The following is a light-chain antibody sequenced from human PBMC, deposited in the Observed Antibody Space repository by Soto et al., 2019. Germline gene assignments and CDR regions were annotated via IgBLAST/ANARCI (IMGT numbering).Light chain of an antibody. J-gene: IGLJ1*01. CDR3: AAWDDSLNGYV. Sequence: SVLTQPPSASGTPGQRVTISCSGSSSSIGSNSVNWYQHLPGTAPKLLIYTNNQRPSGVPDRFSGSKSGTSASLAIRGLQSEDEADYYCAAWDDSLNGYVFGTGTKLTVL. CDR2: TNN. CDR1: SSSIGSNS. V-gene: IGLV1-44*01.